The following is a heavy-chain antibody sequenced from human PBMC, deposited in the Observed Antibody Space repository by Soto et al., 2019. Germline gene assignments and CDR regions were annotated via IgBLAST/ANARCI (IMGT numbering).Heavy chain of an antibody. Sequence: LTCTVPGDSISNKNYHWGWTRQPPGKGLEWIGTVYSNGHTYHNPSLKSRLAMAVDTSKNQFSLNLISVTAADTAVYFCASLTNGRHGESWGQGTLLTVSS. V-gene: IGHV4-39*01. CDR2: VYSNGHT. J-gene: IGHJ5*02. CDR3: ASLTNGRHGES. CDR1: GDSISNKNYH. D-gene: IGHD2-8*01.